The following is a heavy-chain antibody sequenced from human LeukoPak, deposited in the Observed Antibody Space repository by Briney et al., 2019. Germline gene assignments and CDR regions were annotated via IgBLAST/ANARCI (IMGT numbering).Heavy chain of an antibody. J-gene: IGHJ4*02. CDR3: ARAMGFDY. V-gene: IGHV4-39*07. CDR1: GGSISSSSYY. CDR2: IYYSGST. Sequence: SETLSLTCVVSGGSISSSSYYWGWIRQPPGKGLEWIGSIYYSGSTYYNPSLKSRVTISVDTSKNQFSLKLSSVTAADTAVYYCARAMGFDYWGQGTLVTVSS.